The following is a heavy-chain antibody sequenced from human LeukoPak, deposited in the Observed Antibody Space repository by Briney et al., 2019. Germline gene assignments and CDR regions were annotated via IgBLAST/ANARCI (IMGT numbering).Heavy chain of an antibody. D-gene: IGHD3-22*01. CDR2: INSDGSST. CDR1: GFTFSSYW. V-gene: IGHV3-74*01. Sequence: PGGSLRLSCAASGFTFSSYWMHWVRQAPGKGLVWVSHINSDGSSTSYADSVKGRFTISRDNAKNTLYLQMNSLRAEDTAVYYCAKEGRGWYYYDSSGPDYWGQGTLVTVSS. CDR3: AKEGRGWYYYDSSGPDY. J-gene: IGHJ4*02.